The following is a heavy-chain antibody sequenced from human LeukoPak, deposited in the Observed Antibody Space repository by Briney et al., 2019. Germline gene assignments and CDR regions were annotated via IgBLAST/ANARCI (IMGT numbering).Heavy chain of an antibody. V-gene: IGHV1-8*03. D-gene: IGHD5-12*01. CDR1: GYTFTSYD. Sequence: ASVKVSCKASGYTFTSYDINWVRQATGLGLEWMGWMNPNSGNTGYAQKFQGRVTITRNTSISTAYMELSSLRSEDTAVYYCARGIYDIVATIKDYWGQGTLVTVSS. J-gene: IGHJ4*02. CDR2: MNPNSGNT. CDR3: ARGIYDIVATIKDY.